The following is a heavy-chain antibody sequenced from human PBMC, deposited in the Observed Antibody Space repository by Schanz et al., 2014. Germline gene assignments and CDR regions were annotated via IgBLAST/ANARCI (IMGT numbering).Heavy chain of an antibody. V-gene: IGHV3-23*01. J-gene: IGHJ4*02. CDR2: ISASGGDT. D-gene: IGHD1-1*01. Sequence: EVHLLDSGGGLVQPGRSLRLSCAASGFTFSSYSMHWVRQAPGKGLEWLSVISASGGDTYYADSVKGRFSISRDNAKNSLYLEMNSLRAEDTALYYCARDRRNADLDYWGQGTLVTVSS. CDR1: GFTFSSYS. CDR3: ARDRRNADLDY.